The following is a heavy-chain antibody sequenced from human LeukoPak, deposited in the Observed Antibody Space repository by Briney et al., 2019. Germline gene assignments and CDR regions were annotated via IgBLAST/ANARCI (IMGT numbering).Heavy chain of an antibody. V-gene: IGHV3-48*04. Sequence: GGSLRLSCAVSGFTFSGYSMNWVRQAPGKGLEWVSSISSSGSTIYYADSVKGRFTISRDNAKNSLYLQMNSLRAEDTAVYYCAELGITMIGGVWGKGTTVTISS. CDR1: GFTFSGYS. J-gene: IGHJ6*04. CDR3: AELGITMIGGV. CDR2: ISSSGSTI. D-gene: IGHD3-10*02.